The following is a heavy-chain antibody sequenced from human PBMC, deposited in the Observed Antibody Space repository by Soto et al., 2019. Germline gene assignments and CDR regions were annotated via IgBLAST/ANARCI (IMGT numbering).Heavy chain of an antibody. D-gene: IGHD3-22*01. V-gene: IGHV3-33*01. CDR2: IWYDGSNK. J-gene: IGHJ3*02. CDR1: GFTFSSYG. Sequence: VQLVESGGGVVQPGRSLRLSCAASGFTFSSYGMHWVRQAPGKGLEWVAVIWYDGSNKYYADSVKGRFTISRDNSKNTLYLQMNSLRAEDTAVYYCASLYYYDSSGYRPVRGRAFDIWGQGTMVTVSS. CDR3: ASLYYYDSSGYRPVRGRAFDI.